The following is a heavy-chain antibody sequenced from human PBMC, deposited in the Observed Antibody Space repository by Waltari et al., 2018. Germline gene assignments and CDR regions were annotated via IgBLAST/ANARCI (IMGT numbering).Heavy chain of an antibody. D-gene: IGHD3-3*01. V-gene: IGHV4-34*01. CDR2: VTHPGNT. CDR3: TRGGNYDFWRHSPFVDP. J-gene: IGHJ5*02. Sequence: QVQLQQWGAGLLKSSETLSLTCSVSGASFTSYYWGWVRHVPGKGLEWSGQVTHPGNTNNNPPLPHRVAISIDPSSTQFSLKVFSGTAADTGLYFCTRGGNYDFWRHSPFVDPWGQGTQVTVSS. CDR1: GASFTSYY.